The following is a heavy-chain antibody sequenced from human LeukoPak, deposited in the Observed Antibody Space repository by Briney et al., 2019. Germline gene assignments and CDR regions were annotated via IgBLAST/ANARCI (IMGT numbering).Heavy chain of an antibody. Sequence: SETLSLTCTVSSGSISGYFWTWIRQPPGKGLEWIGHIYYSGSTNYNPSLKSRVSMSVDTSKNQFSLKVTLVTAADTAVYYCAGGGFGAADVGLDVWGQGTTVSVSS. CDR3: AGGGFGAADVGLDV. D-gene: IGHD3-16*01. CDR1: SGSISGYF. J-gene: IGHJ6*02. V-gene: IGHV4-59*12. CDR2: IYYSGST.